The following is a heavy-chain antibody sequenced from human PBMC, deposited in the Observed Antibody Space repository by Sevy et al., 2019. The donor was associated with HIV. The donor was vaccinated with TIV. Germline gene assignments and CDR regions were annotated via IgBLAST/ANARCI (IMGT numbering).Heavy chain of an antibody. D-gene: IGHD1-1*01. CDR1: GFTFSSFS. V-gene: IGHV3-30-3*01. J-gene: IGHJ1*01. CDR3: ALERLFSNVAEYFQN. CDR2: ISLDGSNK. Sequence: GGSLRLSCATSGFTFSSFSMHWVRQAPGKGLEWVATISLDGSNKYYADSVKGRFTISRDNSKNSLYLQMNSLRAEDTAVYCCALERLFSNVAEYFQNWGQGTLLTVSS.